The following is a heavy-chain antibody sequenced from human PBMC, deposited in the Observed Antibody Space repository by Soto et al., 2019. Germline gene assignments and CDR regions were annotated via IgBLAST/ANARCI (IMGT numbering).Heavy chain of an antibody. CDR3: AKDWPAATHVAEYFQH. CDR1: GFTFSSYA. V-gene: IGHV3-23*01. Sequence: GGSLRLSCAASGFTFSSYAMSWVRQAPGKGLEWVSAISGSGGSTYYADSVKGRFTISRDNSKNTLYLQMNSLRAEDTAVYYCAKDWPAATHVAEYFQHWGQGTLVTVSS. J-gene: IGHJ1*01. D-gene: IGHD2-2*01. CDR2: ISGSGGST.